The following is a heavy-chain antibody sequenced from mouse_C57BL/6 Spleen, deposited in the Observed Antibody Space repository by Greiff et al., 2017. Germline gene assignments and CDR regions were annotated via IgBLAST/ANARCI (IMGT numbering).Heavy chain of an antibody. Sequence: EVQLVESEGGLVQPGSSMKLSCTASGFTFSDYYMAWVRQVPEKGLEWVANINYDGSSTYYLDSLKSRFIISRDNAKNILYLQMSSLKSEDTATYYCARVGAYYSNYGAMDYWGQGTSVTVSS. CDR2: INYDGSST. J-gene: IGHJ4*01. V-gene: IGHV5-16*01. CDR1: GFTFSDYY. D-gene: IGHD2-5*01. CDR3: ARVGAYYSNYGAMDY.